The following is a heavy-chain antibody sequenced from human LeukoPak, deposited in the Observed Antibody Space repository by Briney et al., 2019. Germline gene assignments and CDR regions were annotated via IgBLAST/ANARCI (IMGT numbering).Heavy chain of an antibody. CDR2: IIPIFGTA. J-gene: IGHJ1*01. V-gene: IGHV1-69*05. CDR1: GGTFSSYA. D-gene: IGHD2-2*01. Sequence: ASVKVSCKASGGTFSSYAISWVRQAPGQGLEWMGGIIPIFGTANYAQKFQGRVTITTDESTSTAYMELSSLRSEDTAVYYCARGPDIVVVPAAIANSYFQHWGQGTLVTVSS. CDR3: ARGPDIVVVPAAIANSYFQH.